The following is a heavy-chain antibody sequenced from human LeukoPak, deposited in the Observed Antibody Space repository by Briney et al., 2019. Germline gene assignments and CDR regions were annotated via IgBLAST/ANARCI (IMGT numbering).Heavy chain of an antibody. CDR2: INHSGST. CDR3: ARGSPIPSDSSGYYYDWFDP. J-gene: IGHJ5*02. CDR1: GGSFSGYY. V-gene: IGHV4-34*01. Sequence: KASETLSLTCAVYGGSFSGYYWSWIRQPPGKGLEWIGEINHSGSTNYNPSLKSRVTISVDTSKNQFSLNLSSVTAADTAVYYCARGSPIPSDSSGYYYDWFDPWGQGTLVTVSS. D-gene: IGHD3-22*01.